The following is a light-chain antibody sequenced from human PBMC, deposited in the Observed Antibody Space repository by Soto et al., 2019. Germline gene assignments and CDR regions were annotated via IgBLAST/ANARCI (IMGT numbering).Light chain of an antibody. CDR2: RNN. V-gene: IGLV1-47*01. CDR3: AAWDDSLSGYV. CDR1: SSNIGNHY. Sequence: QSVLTQPPSASGTPGQRVTMSCSGSSSNIGNHYVYWYQHLPGTAPKLLIYRNNQRPSGVPDRFSGSHSGTSGSLAISGLRSEDEADYYCAAWDDSLSGYVFGTGTKLTVL. J-gene: IGLJ1*01.